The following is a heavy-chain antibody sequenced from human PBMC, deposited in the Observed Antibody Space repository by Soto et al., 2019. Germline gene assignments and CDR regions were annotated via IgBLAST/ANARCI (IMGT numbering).Heavy chain of an antibody. CDR3: ARDRGVVVSAGGAMDV. CDR1: GFTFSSYG. D-gene: IGHD2-2*01. J-gene: IGHJ6*02. CDR2: IWYDGSNK. Sequence: QVQLVESGGGVVQPGRSLRLSCAASGFTFSSYGMHWVRQAPGKGLEWVAVIWYDGSNKYYADSVKGRFTISRDNSKNRLYLKRNSLRSEDTAVYYCARDRGVVVSAGGAMDVWGQGTTVTVSS. V-gene: IGHV3-33*01.